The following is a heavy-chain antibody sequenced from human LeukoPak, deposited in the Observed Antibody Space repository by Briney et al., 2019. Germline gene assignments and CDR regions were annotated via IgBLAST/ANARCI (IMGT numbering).Heavy chain of an antibody. Sequence: SETLSLTCAVSGGSISSRNWWTWVRRPPGKGLEWIGEISHSGSTNYNPSLESRVTVSVDNSKNQFSLKLSSVTAADTAVYYCARDQVGGDIVVVPAARPTLDAFDIWGQGTMVTVSS. D-gene: IGHD2-2*01. V-gene: IGHV4-4*02. CDR1: GGSISSRNW. J-gene: IGHJ3*02. CDR2: ISHSGST. CDR3: ARDQVGGDIVVVPAARPTLDAFDI.